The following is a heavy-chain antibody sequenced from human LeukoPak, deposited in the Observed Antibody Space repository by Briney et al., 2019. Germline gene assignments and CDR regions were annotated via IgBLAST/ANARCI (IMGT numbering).Heavy chain of an antibody. D-gene: IGHD6-13*01. Sequence: SGPALVRPTRTLTLTCTLSGFSLTTSGMCVSWIRQPPGKGLEWIGYIYYSGSTNYNPSLKSRVTISVDTSKNQFSLKLSSVTAADTAVYYCARVGTLYSSSWYWFDPWGQGTLVTVSS. J-gene: IGHJ5*02. CDR2: IYYSGST. CDR1: GFSLTTSGMC. V-gene: IGHV4-61*08. CDR3: ARVGTLYSSSWYWFDP.